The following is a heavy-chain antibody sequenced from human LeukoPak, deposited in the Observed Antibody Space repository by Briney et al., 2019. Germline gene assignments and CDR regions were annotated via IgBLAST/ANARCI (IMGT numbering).Heavy chain of an antibody. V-gene: IGHV3-30-3*01. Sequence: GGSLRLSCAASGFTFSSYAIHWVRQAPGKGLEWVAVISYDGSNKYYADSVKGRFTISRGNSKNTLYLQMNSLRAEDTAVYYCARSLDVWSGYYYYWGQGTLVTVSS. CDR3: ARSLDVWSGYYYY. CDR1: GFTFSSYA. D-gene: IGHD3-3*01. J-gene: IGHJ4*02. CDR2: ISYDGSNK.